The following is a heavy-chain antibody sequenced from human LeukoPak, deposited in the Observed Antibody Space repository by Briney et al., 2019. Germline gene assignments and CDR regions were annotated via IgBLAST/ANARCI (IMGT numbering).Heavy chain of an antibody. V-gene: IGHV4-59*01. CDR3: AREKMVRGVMGEYNWFDP. J-gene: IGHJ5*02. CDR1: GGSISSYY. CDR2: IYYSGST. Sequence: PSETLSLTCTVSGGSISSYYWSWIRQPPGKGLEWIGYIYYSGSTNYNPSLKSRVTISVDTSKNQFSLKLSSVTAADTAVYYCAREKMVRGVMGEYNWFDPWGQGTLVTVSS. D-gene: IGHD3-10*01.